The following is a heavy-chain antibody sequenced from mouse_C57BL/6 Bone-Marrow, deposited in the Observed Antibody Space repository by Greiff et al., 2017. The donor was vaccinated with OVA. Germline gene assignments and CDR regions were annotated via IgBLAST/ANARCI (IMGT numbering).Heavy chain of an antibody. CDR3: AREGMYDGYYPFAY. CDR2: ISDGGSYT. J-gene: IGHJ3*01. Sequence: EVQGVESGGGLVKPGGSLKLSCAASGFTFSSYAMSWVRQTPEKRLEWVATISDGGSYTYYPDNVKGRFTISRDNAKNNLYLQMSHLKSEDTAMYYCAREGMYDGYYPFAYWGQGTLVTVSA. V-gene: IGHV5-4*01. D-gene: IGHD2-3*01. CDR1: GFTFSSYA.